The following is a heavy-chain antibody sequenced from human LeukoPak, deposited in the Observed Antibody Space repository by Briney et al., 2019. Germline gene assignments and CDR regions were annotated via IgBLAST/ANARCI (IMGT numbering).Heavy chain of an antibody. CDR1: GYTFTGYY. CDR2: INPNSGGT. D-gene: IGHD6-6*01. J-gene: IGHJ4*02. Sequence: GASVKVSCKASGYTFTGYYMHWVRQAPGQGLEWMGWINPNSGGTNYAQKFQGRVTMTRDTSISTAYMELSRLRSDDTAVYYCARAARRAAFDRFGSSFIFDYWGQGTLVTVSS. V-gene: IGHV1-2*02. CDR3: ARAARRAAFDRFGSSFIFDY.